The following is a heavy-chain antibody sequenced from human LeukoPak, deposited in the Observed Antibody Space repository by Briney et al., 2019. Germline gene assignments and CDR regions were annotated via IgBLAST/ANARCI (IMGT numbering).Heavy chain of an antibody. Sequence: GGSLRLSCAASGFTFSSYSMNWVRQAPGKGLEWVSRIDTDGTITSYADSVKGRFTISRDNAKNTLYLQMNSLRTEDTGVYYCTKDLTGKYDYWGQGTLVTVSS. J-gene: IGHJ4*02. D-gene: IGHD1-20*01. V-gene: IGHV3-74*01. CDR3: TKDLTGKYDY. CDR1: GFTFSSYS. CDR2: IDTDGTIT.